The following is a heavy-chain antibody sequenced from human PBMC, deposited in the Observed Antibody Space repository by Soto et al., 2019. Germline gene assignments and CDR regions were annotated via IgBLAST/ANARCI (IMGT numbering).Heavy chain of an antibody. CDR3: AKALDSSGYQIDY. V-gene: IGHV3-30*18. CDR2: ISYDGSNK. J-gene: IGHJ4*02. CDR1: GFTFSSYG. Sequence: GGSLRLSCAASGFTFSSYGMHWVRQAPGKGLEWVAVISYDGSNKYYADSVKGRFTISRDNSKNTLYLQMNSLRAEDTAVYYCAKALDSSGYQIDYWGQGTLVTGSS. D-gene: IGHD3-22*01.